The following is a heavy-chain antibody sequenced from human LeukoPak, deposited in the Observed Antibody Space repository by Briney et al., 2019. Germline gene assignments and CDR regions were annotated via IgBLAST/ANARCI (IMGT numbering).Heavy chain of an antibody. Sequence: SETLSLTCTVSGGSISSYYWSWIRQPPGKGLEWIGYIYYSGSTNYNPSLKSRVTISVDTSKNQFSLKLSSVTAADTAVYYCARGDMASIRFDYWGLGALVTVSS. D-gene: IGHD5-24*01. CDR3: ARGDMASIRFDY. CDR1: GGSISSYY. J-gene: IGHJ4*02. V-gene: IGHV4-59*08. CDR2: IYYSGST.